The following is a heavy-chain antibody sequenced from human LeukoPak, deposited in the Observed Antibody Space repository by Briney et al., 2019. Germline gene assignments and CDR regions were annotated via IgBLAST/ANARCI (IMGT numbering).Heavy chain of an antibody. J-gene: IGHJ5*02. D-gene: IGHD7-27*01. Sequence: PGGSLRLSCAASGFTFSSFSMNWVRQAPGKRLEWVASISSGSSSTYYAHSVRGRFTISRNNAKHSLYLQINSLRVEDTAAYYCAGPQTGDTAWGQGTLVTVSS. CDR1: GFTFSSFS. CDR2: ISSGSSST. CDR3: AGPQTGDTA. V-gene: IGHV3-21*01.